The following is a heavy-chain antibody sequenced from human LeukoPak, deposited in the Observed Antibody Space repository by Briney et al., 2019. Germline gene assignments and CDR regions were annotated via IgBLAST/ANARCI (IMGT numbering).Heavy chain of an antibody. V-gene: IGHV4-39*02. D-gene: IGHD5-12*01. CDR2: VYYAGST. J-gene: IGHJ4*02. Sequence: SETLSLTCTVSGGSINRSTFYWGWIRQPPGLGLEWIGSVYYAGSTYYSPSLKSRVTLSVDTSKNRFSLKLNSVTAADTAVYYWASIAARGDYWGQGILVTVSS. CDR1: GGSINRSTFY. CDR3: ASIAARGDY.